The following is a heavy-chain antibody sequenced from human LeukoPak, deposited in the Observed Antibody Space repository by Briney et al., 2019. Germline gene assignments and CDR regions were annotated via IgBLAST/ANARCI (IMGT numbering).Heavy chain of an antibody. V-gene: IGHV4-34*01. D-gene: IGHD2-2*01. J-gene: IGHJ6*02. CDR2: IKHSETT. CDR3: ARGGAPATDTPYYYYGMDV. Sequence: PSETLSLTCAVYGGSFSGYYWSWIRQPPGNGLEWIGEIKHSETTNYNPSLKRRVTISVDTSKTQFSLKLGSVAAADTAVYDCARGGAPATDTPYYYYGMDVWGQGTTVTVSS. CDR1: GGSFSGYY.